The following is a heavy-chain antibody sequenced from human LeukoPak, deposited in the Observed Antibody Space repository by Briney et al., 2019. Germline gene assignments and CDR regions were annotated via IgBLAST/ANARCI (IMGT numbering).Heavy chain of an antibody. J-gene: IGHJ3*02. V-gene: IGHV1-18*01. CDR3: AGMWFGELSGI. CDR1: GCTFTSYG. D-gene: IGHD3-10*01. Sequence: ASVKVSCKASGCTFTSYGISWVRQAPGQGLEWMGWISAYNGNTNYAQKLQGRVTMTTDTSTSTAYMELRSLRSDDTAVYYCAGMWFGELSGIWGQGTMVTVSS. CDR2: ISAYNGNT.